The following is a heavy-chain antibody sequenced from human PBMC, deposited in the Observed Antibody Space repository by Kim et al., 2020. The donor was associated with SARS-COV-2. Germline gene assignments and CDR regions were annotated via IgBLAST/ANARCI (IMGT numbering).Heavy chain of an antibody. CDR2: IKQDGSEK. V-gene: IGHV3-7*01. D-gene: IGHD7-27*01. CDR1: GFTFSSYW. Sequence: GGSLRLSCAASGFTFSSYWMSWVRQAPGKGLEWVANIKQDGSEKYYVDSVKGRFTISRDNAKNSLYLQMNSLRAEDTAVYYCAREAPNWGSWGSYFDYWGQGTLVTVSS. CDR3: AREAPNWGSWGSYFDY. J-gene: IGHJ4*02.